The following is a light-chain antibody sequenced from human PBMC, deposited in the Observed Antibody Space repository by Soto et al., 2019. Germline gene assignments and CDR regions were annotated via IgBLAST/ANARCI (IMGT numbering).Light chain of an antibody. CDR2: DVS. CDR1: QSVSDR. CDR3: QYLNSFPLT. Sequence: DIQMTQSPSTLFASVGDRVSITCRASQSVSDRLAWYQQKPGKAPNVLIYDVSTLESGVPSRFSGRGFGTDFSLTISSLQPEDVATYYCQYLNSFPLTFGGGTKVDIK. J-gene: IGKJ4*01. V-gene: IGKV1-5*01.